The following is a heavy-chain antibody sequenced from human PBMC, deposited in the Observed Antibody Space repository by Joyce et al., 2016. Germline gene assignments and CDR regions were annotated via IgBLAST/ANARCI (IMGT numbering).Heavy chain of an antibody. CDR3: SRLYYEKRAFDY. J-gene: IGHJ4*02. D-gene: IGHD3-16*01. V-gene: IGHV5-51*01. CDR1: GYSFSSFW. Sequence: EVQLVQSGAEVKKPGESLKISCEGSGYSFSSFWIGWVRQMPGKGLEWMGIIYPNDSNTRDSPSFQGQVTISADKSISTAYLQWSSLEASDTAMYYCSRLYYEKRAFDYWGQGTLVTVSS. CDR2: IYPNDSNT.